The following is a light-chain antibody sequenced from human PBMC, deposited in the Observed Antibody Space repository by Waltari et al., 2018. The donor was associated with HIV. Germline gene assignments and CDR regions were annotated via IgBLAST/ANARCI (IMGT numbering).Light chain of an antibody. Sequence: VMTQSPRALSVSPGERVTLSCRASQNISTSLAWYQQKPGQSPRLLIYDASARATGVPARFSGSGSGTEFTLHISALQSEDLAVYFCQEYEKWPLTFGPGSKVNIK. CDR2: DAS. CDR3: QEYEKWPLT. CDR1: QNISTS. J-gene: IGKJ3*01. V-gene: IGKV3-15*01.